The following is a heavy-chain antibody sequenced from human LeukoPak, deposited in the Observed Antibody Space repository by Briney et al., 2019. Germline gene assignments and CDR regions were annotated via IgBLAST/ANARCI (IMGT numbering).Heavy chain of an antibody. CDR3: ARYSGTFSNSYFDC. J-gene: IGHJ4*02. V-gene: IGHV3-66*01. CDR2: IYSGGNT. CDR1: GFTVSSNS. Sequence: GGSLRLSCTVSGFTVSSNSMSWVRQAPGKGLEWVSFIYSGGNTHNSDSVKGRFTISRDNSKNTLYLQMNSLRAEDTAVYYCARYSGTFSNSYFDCWGQGTLVTVSS. D-gene: IGHD1-26*01.